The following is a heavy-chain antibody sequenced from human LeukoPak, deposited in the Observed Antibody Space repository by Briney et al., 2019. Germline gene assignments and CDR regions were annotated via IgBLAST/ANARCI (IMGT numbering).Heavy chain of an antibody. CDR1: GYTFTSYG. D-gene: IGHD2-15*01. CDR2: ISAYNGNT. CDR3: ARVSSIVVVVAASDY. V-gene: IGHV1-18*01. Sequence: ASVKVSCKASGYTFTSYGISWVRQAPGQGLEWMGWISAYNGNTNYAQKLQGRVTMTTDTSTSTAYMELRSLRSDDTAVYYCARVSSIVVVVAASDYWGQGTLDTVSS. J-gene: IGHJ4*02.